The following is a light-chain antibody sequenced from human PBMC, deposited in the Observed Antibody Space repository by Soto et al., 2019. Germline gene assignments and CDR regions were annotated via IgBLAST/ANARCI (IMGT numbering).Light chain of an antibody. V-gene: IGKV3-20*01. CDR2: GAS. Sequence: ERVLTQSPGTLSLSPGERATLSCRASQSVTSSYLAWYQQKPGQAPRLLIYGASSRATGIPDRFSGSGSGTDFTLTISRLEPEDFAVYYCQQYGSSPPLSFGGGTKVDI. CDR1: QSVTSSY. CDR3: QQYGSSPPLS. J-gene: IGKJ4*01.